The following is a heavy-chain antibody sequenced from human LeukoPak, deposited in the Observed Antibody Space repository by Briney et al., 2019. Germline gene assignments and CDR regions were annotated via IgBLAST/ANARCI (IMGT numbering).Heavy chain of an antibody. D-gene: IGHD3-22*01. V-gene: IGHV4-59*01. J-gene: IGHJ4*02. CDR2: IYYSGST. Sequence: SETLSLTCTVSGGSISSYYWSWIRQPPGKGLEWIGYIYYSGSTNYNPSLKSRVTISVDTSKNQFSLKLSSVTAADTAVYYCARKVYPPDYYDSSGYLSPLFDYWGQGTLVTVSS. CDR3: ARKVYPPDYYDSSGYLSPLFDY. CDR1: GGSISSYY.